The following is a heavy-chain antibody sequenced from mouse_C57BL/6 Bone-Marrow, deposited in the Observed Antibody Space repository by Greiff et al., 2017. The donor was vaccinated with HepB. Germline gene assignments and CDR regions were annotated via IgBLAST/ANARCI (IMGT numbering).Heavy chain of an antibody. J-gene: IGHJ4*01. CDR1: GYAFTNYL. CDR2: INPGSGGT. Sequence: QVQLKESGAELVRPGTSVKVSCKASGYAFTNYLIEWVKQRPGQGLEWIGVINPGSGGTNYNEKFKGKATLTADKSSSTAYMQLSSLTSEDSAVYFCARSPMDYWGQGTSVTVSS. V-gene: IGHV1-54*01. CDR3: ARSPMDY.